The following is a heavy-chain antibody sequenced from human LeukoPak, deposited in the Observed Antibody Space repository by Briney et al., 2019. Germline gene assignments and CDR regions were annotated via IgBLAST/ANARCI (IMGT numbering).Heavy chain of an antibody. D-gene: IGHD3-10*01. V-gene: IGHV3-74*01. CDR3: ASDPVVRGIIPGPTGFDH. J-gene: IGHJ4*02. CDR1: GFTFSSYW. Sequence: GGSLRLSCAASGFTFSSYWMHWVRQTPGKGLVWVLRINSDGDNTPYADSVKGRFTISRDNAKNTLYLQMNSLRADDTAVYYCASDPVVRGIIPGPTGFDHWGQGTLVTVSS. CDR2: INSDGDNT.